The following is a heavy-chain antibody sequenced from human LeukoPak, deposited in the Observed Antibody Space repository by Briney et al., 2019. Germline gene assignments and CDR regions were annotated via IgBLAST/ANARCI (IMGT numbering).Heavy chain of an antibody. CDR1: GFTFSNAW. Sequence: GGSLRLSCAASGFTFSNAWMSWVRQAPGRGLEWVGRIKSKTDGGTTDYAAPVKGRFTISRDDSKNTLYLQMNSLKTEDTAVYYCTTDSSGWFPLGYWGQGTLVTVSS. J-gene: IGHJ4*02. V-gene: IGHV3-15*01. CDR3: TTDSSGWFPLGY. CDR2: IKSKTDGGTT. D-gene: IGHD6-19*01.